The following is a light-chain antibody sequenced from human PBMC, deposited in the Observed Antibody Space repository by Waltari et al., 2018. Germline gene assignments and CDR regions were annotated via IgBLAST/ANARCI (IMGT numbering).Light chain of an antibody. J-gene: IGKJ1*01. V-gene: IGKV1-5*03. CDR2: KAS. CDR1: QSISSW. Sequence: DIQLTPSPSTLSASVGDRVTITCSASQSISSWLAWYQQKPGKAPKLLIYKASSLESGVPSRFSGSGSGTEFTLTISSLQPDDFATYYCKQYNSYSRTFGQGTKVEIK. CDR3: KQYNSYSRT.